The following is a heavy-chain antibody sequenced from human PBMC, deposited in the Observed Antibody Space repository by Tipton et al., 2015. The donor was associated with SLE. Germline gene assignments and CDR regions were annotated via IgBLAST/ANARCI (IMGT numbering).Heavy chain of an antibody. CDR3: ARDMDASPSSSWSGIAH. V-gene: IGHV4-4*07. CDR1: GGSISSYY. CDR2: LYTSGAI. J-gene: IGHJ5*02. D-gene: IGHD6-13*01. Sequence: TLSLTCTVSGGSISSYYWSWIRQPAGKGLEWIGRLYTSGAIDYNPSLKSRVTISRDTSKNQFSLDLKSVTAADTAKYYCARDMDASPSSSWSGIAHWGQGILVTVSS.